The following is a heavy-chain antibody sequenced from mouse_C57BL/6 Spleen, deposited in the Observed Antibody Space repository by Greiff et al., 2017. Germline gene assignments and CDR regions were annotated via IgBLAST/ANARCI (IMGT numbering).Heavy chain of an antibody. J-gene: IGHJ1*03. Sequence: VQLQQSGAELARPGASVKLSCKASGYTFTSYGISWVKQRTGQGLEWIGEIYPRSGNTYYNEKFKGKATLTADKSSSTAYMEFRSLTSEDSAVYFCATYYGNYGWYFDVWGTGTTVTVSS. CDR3: ATYYGNYGWYFDV. CDR1: GYTFTSYG. D-gene: IGHD2-10*01. CDR2: IYPRSGNT. V-gene: IGHV1-81*01.